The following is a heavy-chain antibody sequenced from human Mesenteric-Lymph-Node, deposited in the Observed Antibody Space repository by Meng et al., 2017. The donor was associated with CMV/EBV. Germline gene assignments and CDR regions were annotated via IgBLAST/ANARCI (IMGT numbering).Heavy chain of an antibody. D-gene: IGHD1/OR15-1a*01. J-gene: IGHJ4*02. CDR3: ARGAPDWNNAYYFDY. V-gene: IGHV1-46*01. CDR2: INPSGGTT. Sequence: ASVKVSCKASGYTFTGYYMHWVRQAPGQGLEWMGIINPSGGTTNYAQKFQGRVTMTRDTSTSTVYMELSSLRSEDMAVYYCARGAPDWNNAYYFDYWGQGTLVTVSS. CDR1: GYTFTGYY.